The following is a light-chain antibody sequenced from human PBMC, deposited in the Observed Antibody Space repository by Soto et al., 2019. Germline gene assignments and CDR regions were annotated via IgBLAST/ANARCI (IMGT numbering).Light chain of an antibody. CDR3: QTWGV. J-gene: IGLJ1*01. CDR2: LNSDGSH. Sequence: QSVLTQSPSASASLGASVKLTCTLSSGHSSYAIVWHQQQPEKGPRYLMRLNSDGSHSKGDGIPDRFSGSSSGAERYLTISSLQSEDEADHYCQTWGVFGTGTKLTVL. CDR1: SGHSSYA. V-gene: IGLV4-69*01.